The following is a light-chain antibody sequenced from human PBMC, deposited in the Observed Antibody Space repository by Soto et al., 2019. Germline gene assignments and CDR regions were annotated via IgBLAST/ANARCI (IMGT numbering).Light chain of an antibody. Sequence: EIVLTQSPGTLSLSPGDRATPSCRASQSVSSSYLAWYQQKPGQAPRLLIYGASNRATGIPDRFSGSGSGTDFTLTISRLEPEDFAVYYCQQYDNSPLTFGGGTKVDIK. CDR3: QQYDNSPLT. V-gene: IGKV3-20*01. CDR2: GAS. CDR1: QSVSSSY. J-gene: IGKJ4*01.